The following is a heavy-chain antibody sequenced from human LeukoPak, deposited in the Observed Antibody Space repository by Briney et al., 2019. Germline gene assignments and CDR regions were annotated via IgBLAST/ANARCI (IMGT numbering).Heavy chain of an antibody. V-gene: IGHV3-23*01. J-gene: IGHJ4*02. CDR2: ISGSGGST. CDR1: GFTFSSYA. CDR3: AKRYFSSGRYFDY. D-gene: IGHD6-19*01. Sequence: GGSLRLSCAASGFTFSSYAMSWVRQAPGKGLGWVSAISGSGGSTYYADSVKGRFTISRDNSKNTLYLQMNSLRAEDTAVYYCAKRYFSSGRYFDYWGQGTLVTVSS.